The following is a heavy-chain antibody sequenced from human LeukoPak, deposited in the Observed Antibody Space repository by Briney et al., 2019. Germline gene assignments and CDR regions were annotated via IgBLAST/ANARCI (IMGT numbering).Heavy chain of an antibody. CDR3: ARDRFDCSGGSCFHGMDV. CDR2: IILMFDIA. Sequence: SVKVSCKAAGGTFSSYGMSWVRQAPGQGLEWMGRIILMFDIAYYAQKFQGRVTIKAEKSTSTAYMELSSLRSEDTAVYFCARDRFDCSGGSCFHGMDVWGQGTTVTVSS. CDR1: GGTFSSYG. V-gene: IGHV1-69*04. J-gene: IGHJ6*02. D-gene: IGHD2-15*01.